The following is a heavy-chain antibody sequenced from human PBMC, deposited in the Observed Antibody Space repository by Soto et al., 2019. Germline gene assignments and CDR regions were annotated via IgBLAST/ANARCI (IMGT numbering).Heavy chain of an antibody. V-gene: IGHV1-45*02. D-gene: IGHD1-26*01. Sequence: QMQLVQSGAEVTKTGSSVTVSCQALGNTFSYRYLHWVRQAPGQASERMGWIAPFSGDVHYAQKFQERVTLTRDRSINTAYMRMSSLRSEDTAIYFCASGGAGSGPFTWELPDHWGQGTLVTVSS. CDR1: GNTFSYRY. CDR3: ASGGAGSGPFTWELPDH. CDR2: IAPFSGDV. J-gene: IGHJ4*02.